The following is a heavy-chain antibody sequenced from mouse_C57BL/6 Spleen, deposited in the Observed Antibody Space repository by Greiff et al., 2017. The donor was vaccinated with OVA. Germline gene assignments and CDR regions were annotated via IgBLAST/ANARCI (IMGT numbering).Heavy chain of an antibody. CDR3: ARGGYDEYGDV. Sequence: EVKVVESGGGLVKPGGSLKLSCAASGFTFSDYGMHWVRQAPEKGLEWVAYISRGSITLSSADTVKGRFTISRDNAKNTLFLQMTSLRSEDTAMYYCARGGYDEYGDVWGTGTTVTVSS. J-gene: IGHJ1*03. D-gene: IGHD2-2*01. V-gene: IGHV5-17*01. CDR1: GFTFSDYG. CDR2: ISRGSITL.